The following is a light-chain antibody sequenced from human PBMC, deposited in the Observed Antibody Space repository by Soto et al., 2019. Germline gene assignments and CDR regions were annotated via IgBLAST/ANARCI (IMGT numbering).Light chain of an antibody. V-gene: IGLV2-14*01. CDR2: GVS. Sequence: QSVLTQPASVSGSPGQSITISCTGTSSDVGGYNYVSWYQQHPGKAPRLMIYGVSNRPSGVSNRLSGSKSGNTASLTISGLLAEDEAEYYCTSFTSSSTWVFGGGTKVTVL. J-gene: IGLJ3*02. CDR1: SSDVGGYNY. CDR3: TSFTSSSTWV.